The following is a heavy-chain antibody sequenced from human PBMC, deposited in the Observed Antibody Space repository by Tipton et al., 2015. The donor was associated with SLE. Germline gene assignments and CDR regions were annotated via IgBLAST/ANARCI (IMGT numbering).Heavy chain of an antibody. D-gene: IGHD6-13*01. CDR1: GGSISSSSYY. J-gene: IGHJ3*02. CDR2: VYYSGST. CDR3: ATCQQDDAFDI. V-gene: IGHV4-39*07. Sequence: TLSLTCTVSGGSISSSSYYWGWIRQPPGKGLEWIGSVYYSGSTYYNPSLQSRVTLSVDTSKNQFSLKLSSVTATDTAVYYCATCQQDDAFDIWGQGTMVTVSS.